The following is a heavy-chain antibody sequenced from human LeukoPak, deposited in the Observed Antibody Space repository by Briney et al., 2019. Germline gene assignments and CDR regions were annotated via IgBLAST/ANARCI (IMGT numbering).Heavy chain of an antibody. CDR2: INHRGDT. CDR3: TRGPTISETGYFDY. CDR1: GGSFSSYY. J-gene: IGHJ4*03. Sequence: SETLSLTCAVYGGSFSSYYWSWIRQSPGKGLEWIAEINHRGDTNYNPSVKSRVTISVDTSKNQFSLKVNSLTAADTAVYYCTRGPTISETGYFDYWGQGTLVTVSS. V-gene: IGHV4-34*01. D-gene: IGHD1-1*01.